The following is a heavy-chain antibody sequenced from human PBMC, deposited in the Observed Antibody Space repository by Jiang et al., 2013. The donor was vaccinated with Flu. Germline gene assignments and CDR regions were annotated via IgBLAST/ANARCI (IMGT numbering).Heavy chain of an antibody. CDR1: GFTFSSYA. V-gene: IGHV3-23*01. Sequence: SGFTFSSYAMAWVRQAPGKGLEWVSAISGSGASTYYTDSVKGRFTISRDNSKNTLYLQMNSLRGEDTAIYYCAQRRGYSDGPLDYWGQGTLVTVSS. CDR3: AQRRGYSDGPLDY. J-gene: IGHJ4*02. D-gene: IGHD5-18*01. CDR2: ISGSGAST.